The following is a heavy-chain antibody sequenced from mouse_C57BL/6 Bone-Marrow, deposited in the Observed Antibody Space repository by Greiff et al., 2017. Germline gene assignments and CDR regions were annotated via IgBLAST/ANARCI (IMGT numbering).Heavy chain of an antibody. V-gene: IGHV14-4*01. CDR2: IDPENGDT. Sequence: EVQLQQSGAELVRPGASVKLSCTASGFNIKDDYMHWVKQRPEQGLEWIGWIDPENGDTEYASKFQGKATITADTSSNTAYLQLSSLTSEDTAVYYCTRYDGYYEGWFADWGQGTLVTVSA. CDR3: TRYDGYYEGWFAD. D-gene: IGHD2-3*01. CDR1: GFNIKDDY. J-gene: IGHJ3*01.